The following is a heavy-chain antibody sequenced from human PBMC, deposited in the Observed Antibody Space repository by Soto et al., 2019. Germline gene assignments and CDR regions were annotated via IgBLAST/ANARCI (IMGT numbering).Heavy chain of an antibody. J-gene: IGHJ5*02. Sequence: SETLSLTCTVSGGSISSYYWSWIRQPPGKGLEWIGYIYYSGSTNYHPPLESRVTISVDTSKNQFSLKLSSVTADDTAVYYCARVVVVAATFLDPWGQGTLVTVSS. V-gene: IGHV4-59*01. CDR2: IYYSGST. CDR3: ARVVVVAATFLDP. D-gene: IGHD2-15*01. CDR1: GGSISSYY.